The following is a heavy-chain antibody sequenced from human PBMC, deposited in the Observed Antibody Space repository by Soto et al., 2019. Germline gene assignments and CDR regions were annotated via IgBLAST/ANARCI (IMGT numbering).Heavy chain of an antibody. D-gene: IGHD1-1*01. Sequence: QVQLVESGGGVVQPGRSLRLSCAASGFTFSSYAMHWVRQAPGKGLEWVAVISYDGSNKYYADSVKGRSTISRDNSKNKLYMQMNSLRAEDTAVYYCARDRLRYNWNDFPYYYYGMDVWGQGTTVTVSS. V-gene: IGHV3-30-3*01. CDR2: ISYDGSNK. CDR3: ARDRLRYNWNDFPYYYYGMDV. J-gene: IGHJ6*02. CDR1: GFTFSSYA.